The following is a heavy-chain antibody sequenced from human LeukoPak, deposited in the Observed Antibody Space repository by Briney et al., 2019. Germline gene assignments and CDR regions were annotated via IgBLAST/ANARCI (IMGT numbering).Heavy chain of an antibody. V-gene: IGHV3-23*01. D-gene: IGHD3-22*01. J-gene: IGHJ3*02. Sequence: GGSLRLSCAASGFTFSSYAMSWVRQAPGKWLEWVSAISGSGGSTYYADSVKGRFTISRDSSKNTLYLQMNSLRAEDTAVYYCAKDQRGITMIVVGILGAFDIWGQGTMVTVSS. CDR1: GFTFSSYA. CDR2: ISGSGGST. CDR3: AKDQRGITMIVVGILGAFDI.